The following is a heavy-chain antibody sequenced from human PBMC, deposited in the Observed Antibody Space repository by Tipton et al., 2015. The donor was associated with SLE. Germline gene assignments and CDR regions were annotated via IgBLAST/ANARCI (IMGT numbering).Heavy chain of an antibody. D-gene: IGHD3-10*01. CDR3: ARQRLRLLSPLDA. CDR2: IHYAGGT. CDR1: GDSLSSNNYY. Sequence: TLSLTCSVSGDSLSSNNYYWGWIRQSPAQGLEWIGTIHYAGGTYYNPSLRSRVTISVDTSKNQFSLELTSVTAADTAVYYCARQRLRLLSPLDAWGQGTTVTVS. J-gene: IGHJ6*02. V-gene: IGHV4-39*01.